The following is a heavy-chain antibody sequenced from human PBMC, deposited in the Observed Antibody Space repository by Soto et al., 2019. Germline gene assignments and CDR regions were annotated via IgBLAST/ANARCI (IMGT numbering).Heavy chain of an antibody. V-gene: IGHV3-21*01. CDR2: ISSSSSYI. CDR1: GFTFSSYS. J-gene: IGHJ4*02. Sequence: EVQLVESGGGLVKPGGSLRLSCAASGFTFSSYSMNWVRQAPGKGLEWVSSISSSSSYIYYADSVKGRFTISRDNAKNSLYLQMNSLRAEDTAVYYCARESGSYFLCLDYCVQGTLVTVSS. D-gene: IGHD1-26*01. CDR3: ARESGSYFLCLDY.